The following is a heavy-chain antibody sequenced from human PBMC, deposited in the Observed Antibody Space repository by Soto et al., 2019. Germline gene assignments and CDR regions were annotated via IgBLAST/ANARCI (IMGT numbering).Heavy chain of an antibody. J-gene: IGHJ6*02. CDR2: VYYTGGT. Sequence: QVQVQQSGPRLVKPSETLSLTCTVSSGPTRSHNWGWIRQSPGRGLEWIGSVYYTGGTRYNPSLNGRVTISADPSTNHFSLTLSTVTAAETAVYYCVSQGIDYLHGLVDVGGQGTAVSVS. CDR3: VSQGIDYLHGLVDV. CDR1: SGPTRSHN. V-gene: IGHV4-59*08. D-gene: IGHD1-26*01.